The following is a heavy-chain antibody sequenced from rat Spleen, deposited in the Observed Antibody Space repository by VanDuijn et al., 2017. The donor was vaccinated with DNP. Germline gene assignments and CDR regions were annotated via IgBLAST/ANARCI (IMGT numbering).Heavy chain of an antibody. D-gene: IGHD1-11*01. Sequence: EVQLVESGGGLVQPGRSMKLSCEGSGFTFSDYYMAWVRQAPKKGLELVAAISYEGSSTYYGDSVKGRFTISRDNAKNTLYLQMNSLRSEDTATYYCARGGRSYFDYWGQGVMVTVSS. V-gene: IGHV5-22*01. CDR1: GFTFSDYY. J-gene: IGHJ2*01. CDR2: ISYEGSST. CDR3: ARGGRSYFDY.